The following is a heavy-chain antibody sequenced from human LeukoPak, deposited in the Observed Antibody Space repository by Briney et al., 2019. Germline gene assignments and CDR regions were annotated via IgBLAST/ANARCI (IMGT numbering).Heavy chain of an antibody. V-gene: IGHV3-23*01. D-gene: IGHD6-13*01. CDR3: AKDRRSSSWFDY. CDR2: ISGSGGST. J-gene: IGHJ4*02. Sequence: PGRSLRLSCAASGFTFSSYAMSWVRQAPGKGLEWVSAISGSGGSTYYADSVKGRFTISRDNSKNTLYLQMNSLRAEDTAVYYCAKDRRSSSWFDYWGQGTLVTVSS. CDR1: GFTFSSYA.